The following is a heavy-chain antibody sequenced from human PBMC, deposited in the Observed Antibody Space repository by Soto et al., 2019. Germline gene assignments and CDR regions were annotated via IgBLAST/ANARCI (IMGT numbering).Heavy chain of an antibody. CDR2: ISYDGSNH. CDR1: GFTFNIYG. Sequence: WGSLRLSCAASGFTFNIYGMHWVGQAPDKGLEGVALISYDGSNHYYADSVKGRFTISRDNSKNTLYLQMNSLSAEDTAVYYCAKNWSRVIATFEMDYRGKGTLVTVSS. V-gene: IGHV3-30*18. D-gene: IGHD3-3*01. CDR3: AKNWSRVIATFEMDY. J-gene: IGHJ4*02.